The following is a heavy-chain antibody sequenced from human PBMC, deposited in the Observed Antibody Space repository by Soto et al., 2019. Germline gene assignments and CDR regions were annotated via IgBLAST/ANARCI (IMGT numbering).Heavy chain of an antibody. CDR2: INAGNGNT. V-gene: IGHV1-3*01. CDR3: ARGELNTAMALGSFDY. J-gene: IGHJ4*02. Sequence: QVQLVQSGAEVKKPGASVKVSCKASGYTFTSYAMHWVRQAPGQRLEGMGWINAGNGNTKYSQKFQGRVTITRDTSASTAYMELSSLRSEDTAVYYCARGELNTAMALGSFDYWGQGTLVTVSS. CDR1: GYTFTSYA. D-gene: IGHD5-18*01.